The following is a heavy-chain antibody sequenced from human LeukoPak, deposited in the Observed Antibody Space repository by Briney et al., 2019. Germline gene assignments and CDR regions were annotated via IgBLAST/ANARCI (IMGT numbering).Heavy chain of an antibody. Sequence: ASVKVSCKASGYTFSSYGIRWVRQAPGQGLERMGWISGYNGNTNYARKLQGRVSMTTDTSTTTAYMELRSLRSDDTAVYYCGRVVNADSSGYSYWGQGTLVTVSS. J-gene: IGHJ4*02. V-gene: IGHV1-18*01. D-gene: IGHD3-22*01. CDR3: GRVVNADSSGYSY. CDR1: GYTFSSYG. CDR2: ISGYNGNT.